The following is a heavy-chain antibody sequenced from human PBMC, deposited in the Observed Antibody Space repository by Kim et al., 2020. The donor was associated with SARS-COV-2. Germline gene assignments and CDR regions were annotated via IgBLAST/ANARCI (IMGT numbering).Heavy chain of an antibody. CDR3: ARGILGSRWYGEPHSYYFDS. J-gene: IGHJ4*02. CDR2: VYYTGST. Sequence: SETLSLTCSVSGGSFSSFYWSWLRQTPGKGLDWIGNVYYTGSTNYNPSLSSRVTISVDTSKSRFSLKLNSLTAADTAVYYCARGILGSRWYGEPHSYYFDSWGQGTLVNVSS. CDR1: GGSFSSFY. V-gene: IGHV4-59*01. D-gene: IGHD6-13*01.